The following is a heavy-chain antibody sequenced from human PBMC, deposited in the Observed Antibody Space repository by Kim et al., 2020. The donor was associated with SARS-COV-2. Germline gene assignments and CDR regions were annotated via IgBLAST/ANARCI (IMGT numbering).Heavy chain of an antibody. V-gene: IGHV3-23*01. Sequence: GGSLRLSCAASGFTFSSYAMSWVRQAPGKGLEWVSAISGSGGSTYYADSVKGRFTISRDNSKNTLYLQMNSLRAEDTAVYYCAKAPGQYWERQRVMDVWGQGTTVTVSS. CDR3: AKAPGQYWERQRVMDV. CDR2: ISGSGGST. CDR1: GFTFSSYA. D-gene: IGHD1-26*01. J-gene: IGHJ6*02.